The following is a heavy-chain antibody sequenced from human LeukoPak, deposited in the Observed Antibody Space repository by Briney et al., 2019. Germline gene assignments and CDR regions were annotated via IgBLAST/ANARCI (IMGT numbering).Heavy chain of an antibody. D-gene: IGHD6-19*01. Sequence: ASVKVSCKASGYTFTGYYMHWVRQAPGQGLEWMGWINPNSGGTNYAQKFQGRVTMTRDTSISTAYMELSRLRSDDTAVYYCARDKGGYSSGVDYFQHWGQGTLVTVSS. CDR1: GYTFTGYY. V-gene: IGHV1-2*02. CDR3: ARDKGGYSSGVDYFQH. J-gene: IGHJ1*01. CDR2: INPNSGGT.